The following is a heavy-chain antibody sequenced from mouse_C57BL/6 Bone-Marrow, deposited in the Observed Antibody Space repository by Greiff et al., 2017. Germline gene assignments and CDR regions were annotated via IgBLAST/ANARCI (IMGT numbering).Heavy chain of an antibody. D-gene: IGHD1-1*01. CDR1: GFTFSSYA. CDR2: ISDGGSYT. J-gene: IGHJ2*01. Sequence: EVMLVESGGGLVKPGGSLKLSCAASGFTFSSYAMSWVRQTPEKRLEGVATISDGGSYTYYPDNVKGRFTISRDNAKNNLYLQRSHLKSEDTAMYYCARAIYYAFDYWGQGTTLTVSS. V-gene: IGHV5-4*03. CDR3: ARAIYYAFDY.